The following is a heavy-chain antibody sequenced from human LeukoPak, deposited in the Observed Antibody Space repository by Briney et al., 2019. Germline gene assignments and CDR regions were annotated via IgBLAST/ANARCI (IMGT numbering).Heavy chain of an antibody. CDR3: ATGARWYYDSSGYPLFDY. Sequence: ASVKVSCKVSGYTLTELSMHWVRQAPGKGLEWMGGFDPEDGETIYAQKFQGRVTMTEGTSTDTAYMELSSLRSEDTAVYYCATGARWYYDSSGYPLFDYWGQGTLVTVSS. J-gene: IGHJ4*02. CDR2: FDPEDGET. D-gene: IGHD3-22*01. V-gene: IGHV1-24*01. CDR1: GYTLTELS.